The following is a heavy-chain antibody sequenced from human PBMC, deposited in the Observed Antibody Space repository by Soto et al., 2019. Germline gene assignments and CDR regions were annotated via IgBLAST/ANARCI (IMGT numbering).Heavy chain of an antibody. CDR1: GYTFTGYY. V-gene: IGHV1-2*04. J-gene: IGHJ4*02. Sequence: ASVKVSCKASGYTFTGYYMHWVRQAPGQGLEWMGWINPNSGGTNYAQKFQGWVTMTRDTSISTAYMELSRLRSDDTAVYYCARDRSGSGSGAAEWDYWGQGTLVTVSS. CDR2: INPNSGGT. D-gene: IGHD1-26*01. CDR3: ARDRSGSGSGAAEWDY.